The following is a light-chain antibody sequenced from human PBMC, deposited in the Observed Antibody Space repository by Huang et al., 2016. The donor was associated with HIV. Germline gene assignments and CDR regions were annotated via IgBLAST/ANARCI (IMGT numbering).Light chain of an antibody. CDR1: QYIGTS. V-gene: IGKV1-39*01. Sequence: DIRLTQSPSSLSASVGDRITITCRASQYIGTSLHWFQQRPGKAPRLLIFAVSTLQTGVPSRFSGSGSGTHFTLTITSLQPEDYATYSCQQSYTTPRVTFGPGTRVDI. CDR3: QQSYTTPRVT. J-gene: IGKJ3*01. CDR2: AVS.